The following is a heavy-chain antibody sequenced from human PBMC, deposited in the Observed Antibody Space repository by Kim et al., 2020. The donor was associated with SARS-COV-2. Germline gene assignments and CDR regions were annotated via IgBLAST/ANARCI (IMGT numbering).Heavy chain of an antibody. CDR1: GFTFSSYW. V-gene: IGHV3-74*01. J-gene: IGHJ6*02. D-gene: IGHD2-2*01. CDR2: INSDGSST. Sequence: GGSLRLSCAASGFTFSSYWMHWVRQAPGKGLVWVSRINSDGSSTSYADSVKGRFTISRDNAKNTLYLQMNSLRAEDTAVYYCARVGYCSSTSCYNYYYYGMDVWGQGTTVTVSS. CDR3: ARVGYCSSTSCYNYYYYGMDV.